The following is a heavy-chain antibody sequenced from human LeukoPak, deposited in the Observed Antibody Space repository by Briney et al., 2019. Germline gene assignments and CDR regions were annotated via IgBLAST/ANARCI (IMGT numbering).Heavy chain of an antibody. V-gene: IGHV3-9*01. Sequence: GGSLRLSCAASGFTFDDYAMHWVRQAPGKGLEWVPGISWNSGSIGYADSVKGRFTISRDNAKNSLYLQMNSLRAEDTALYYCAKGGMRFFDYFDYWGQGTLVTVSS. CDR2: ISWNSGSI. D-gene: IGHD3-10*01. J-gene: IGHJ4*02. CDR3: AKGGMRFFDYFDY. CDR1: GFTFDDYA.